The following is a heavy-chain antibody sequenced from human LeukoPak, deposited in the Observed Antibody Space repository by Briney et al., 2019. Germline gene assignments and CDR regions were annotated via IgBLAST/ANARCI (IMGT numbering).Heavy chain of an antibody. Sequence: GGSLRLSCVASGFTFSNYWMTWFRQTPGKGLEWVGNINQDGSEKYYLDSVRGRFTISRDNAKNSLYLQMNSLRVEDTAIYYCARDYVWGSSESDYWGQGTLVTVSS. CDR2: INQDGSEK. J-gene: IGHJ4*02. D-gene: IGHD7-27*01. CDR3: ARDYVWGSSESDY. V-gene: IGHV3-7*01. CDR1: GFTFSNYW.